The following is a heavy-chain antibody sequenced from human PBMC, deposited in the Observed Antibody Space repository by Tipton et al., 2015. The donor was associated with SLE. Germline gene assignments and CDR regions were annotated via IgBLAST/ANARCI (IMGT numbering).Heavy chain of an antibody. Sequence: TLSLTCTVSGGSISSQFWSWIRQPPGKGLEWIGYIYYTGSTNYNPSLKSRVTISRDTSKNQFSLKLNSVTAADTAIYYCATLTTLATVYSWGQGTLVTVSA. CDR3: ATLTTLATVYS. V-gene: IGHV4-59*11. CDR1: GGSISSQF. J-gene: IGHJ4*02. CDR2: IYYTGST. D-gene: IGHD5-12*01.